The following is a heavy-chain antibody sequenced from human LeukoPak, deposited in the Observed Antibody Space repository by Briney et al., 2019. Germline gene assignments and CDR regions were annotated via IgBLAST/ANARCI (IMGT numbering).Heavy chain of an antibody. D-gene: IGHD6-19*01. CDR1: GGSISSYY. Sequence: PSETLSLTCSVSGGSISSYYWSWIRQPPGKGLVWIGYIYYSGSTNYNPSLKSRVTMSVDTSKNQFSLKLTSVTAADTAVYYCARLRPVAGYDAFDIWGHGTMATVSS. J-gene: IGHJ3*02. V-gene: IGHV4-59*08. CDR3: ARLRPVAGYDAFDI. CDR2: IYYSGST.